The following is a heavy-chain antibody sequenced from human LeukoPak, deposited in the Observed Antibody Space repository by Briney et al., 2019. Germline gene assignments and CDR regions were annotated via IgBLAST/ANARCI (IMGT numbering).Heavy chain of an antibody. CDR1: GGSISSGGYS. Sequence: SETLSLTCTVSGGSISSGGYSWSWIRQPLGKGLEWIGYIYHSGSTYYNPSLKSRVTISLDRSKNQFSLKLTSVTAADTAVYYCATVAMVRGSVFDPWGQGTLVTVSS. V-gene: IGHV4-30-2*01. J-gene: IGHJ5*02. CDR2: IYHSGST. CDR3: ATVAMVRGSVFDP. D-gene: IGHD3-10*01.